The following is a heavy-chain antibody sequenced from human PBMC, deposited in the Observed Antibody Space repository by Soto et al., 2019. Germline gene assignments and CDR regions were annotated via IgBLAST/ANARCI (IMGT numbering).Heavy chain of an antibody. V-gene: IGHV3-23*01. CDR3: TTTPKASYDSSGHYLLDY. D-gene: IGHD3-22*01. J-gene: IGHJ4*02. CDR2: ISGSGATT. Sequence: GGSLRLSCAASGFTFSSYAMTWVRQAPGKGLEWVSGISGSGATTSYADSVKGRFTVSRDNSKNTLYLQMNSLRVEDTAVYYCTTTPKASYDSSGHYLLDYWGQGTLVTVSS. CDR1: GFTFSSYA.